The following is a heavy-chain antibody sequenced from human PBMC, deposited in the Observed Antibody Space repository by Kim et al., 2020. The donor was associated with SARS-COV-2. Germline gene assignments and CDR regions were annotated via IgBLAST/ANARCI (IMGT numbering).Heavy chain of an antibody. CDR2: IYYSGST. Sequence: SETLSLTCTVSGGSISSSSYYWGWIRQPPGKGLDWIGSIYYSGSTYYNPSLKSRVTISVDTSKNQFSLKLSSVTAADTAVYYCARTPIAVAGGFDYWVQGTLVTVSS. CDR3: ARTPIAVAGGFDY. CDR1: GGSISSSSYY. D-gene: IGHD6-19*01. J-gene: IGHJ4*02. V-gene: IGHV4-39*01.